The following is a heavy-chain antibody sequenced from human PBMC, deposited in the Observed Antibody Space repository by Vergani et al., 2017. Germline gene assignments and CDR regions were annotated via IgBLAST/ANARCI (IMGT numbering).Heavy chain of an antibody. D-gene: IGHD6-19*01. V-gene: IGHV3-23*01. CDR3: AKDPQLLYSSGVHWFDP. J-gene: IGHJ5*02. Sequence: EVQLLESGGGLVQPGGSLRLSCAASGFTFSSYAMSWVRQAPGKGLEWVSAISGSGGSTYYADSVKGRFTISRDNSKNTLYLQMNSLRAEDTAVYYCAKDPQLLYSSGVHWFDPWGHGTLVTVSS. CDR1: GFTFSSYA. CDR2: ISGSGGST.